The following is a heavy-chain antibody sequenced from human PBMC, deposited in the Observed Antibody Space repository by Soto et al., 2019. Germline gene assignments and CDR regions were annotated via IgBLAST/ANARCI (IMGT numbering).Heavy chain of an antibody. V-gene: IGHV1-69*06. D-gene: IGHD3-22*01. CDR3: ARDKSADSSGYLYYFDY. CDR2: IIPIFGTI. Sequence: SVKVSCKPSGGTFSSDAITWVRQAPGQGLEWMGGIIPIFGTINSAQNFQGRVTITADKSTTTAYMELSSLRSEDTAIYYCARDKSADSSGYLYYFDYWGQGTLVTVSS. CDR1: GGTFSSDA. J-gene: IGHJ4*02.